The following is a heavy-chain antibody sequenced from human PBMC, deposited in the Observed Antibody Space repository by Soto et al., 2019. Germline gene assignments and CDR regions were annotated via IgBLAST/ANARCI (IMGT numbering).Heavy chain of an antibody. Sequence: GASVKVSCKASGGTFSSYAISWVRQAPGQGLEWMGGIIPIFGTANYAQKFQGRVTITADESTSTAYMELSSLRSEDTAVYYCARPLNTYYYDSSGYYFVHWGQGTLVTVSS. J-gene: IGHJ4*02. CDR1: GGTFSSYA. CDR2: IIPIFGTA. V-gene: IGHV1-69*13. CDR3: ARPLNTYYYDSSGYYFVH. D-gene: IGHD3-22*01.